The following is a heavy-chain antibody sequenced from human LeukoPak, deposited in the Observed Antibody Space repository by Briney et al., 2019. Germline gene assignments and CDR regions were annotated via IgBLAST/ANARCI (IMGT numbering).Heavy chain of an antibody. J-gene: IGHJ5*02. CDR2: INTDTGNP. D-gene: IGHD2-15*01. Sequence: ASVKVSCKASGYSFTTYAMNWVRQAPGQGLEWMGWINTDTGNPTYAPGFAGRFVFSLDTSVSTAYLQISSLKAEDTAVYYCARVRRMYCSGGSCFTNWFDPWGQGTLVTVSS. CDR3: ARVRRMYCSGGSCFTNWFDP. V-gene: IGHV7-4-1*02. CDR1: GYSFTTYA.